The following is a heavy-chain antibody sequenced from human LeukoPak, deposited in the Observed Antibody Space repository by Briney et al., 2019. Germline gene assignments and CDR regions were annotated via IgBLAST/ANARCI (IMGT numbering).Heavy chain of an antibody. CDR1: GYSISSGYY. CDR2: IYHSGST. D-gene: IGHD2-15*01. CDR3: ARDPIVVVVAARNDAFDI. Sequence: PSETLSLTCTVSGYSISSGYYWGWIRQPPGKGLEWIGSIYHSGSTYYNPSLKSRVTISVDASKNQFSLKLSSVTAADTAVYYCARDPIVVVVAARNDAFDIWGQGTMVTVSS. V-gene: IGHV4-38-2*02. J-gene: IGHJ3*02.